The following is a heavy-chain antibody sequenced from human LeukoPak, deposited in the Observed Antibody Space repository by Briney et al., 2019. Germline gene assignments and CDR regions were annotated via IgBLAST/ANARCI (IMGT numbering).Heavy chain of an antibody. V-gene: IGHV3-21*01. CDR2: ISSSSSYI. CDR3: AREVVGATEYYFDY. J-gene: IGHJ4*02. Sequence: GGSLRLSCAASGFTFSSYAMSWVRQAPGKGLEWVSSISSSSSYIYYADSVKGRFTISRDNAKNSLYLQMNSLRAEDTAVYYCAREVVGATEYYFDYWGQGTQVTVSS. D-gene: IGHD1-26*01. CDR1: GFTFSSYA.